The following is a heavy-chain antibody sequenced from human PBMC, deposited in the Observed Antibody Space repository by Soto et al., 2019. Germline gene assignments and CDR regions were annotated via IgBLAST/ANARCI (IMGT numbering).Heavy chain of an antibody. D-gene: IGHD6-13*01. CDR3: ASRETYSRAGYYYYGMDV. CDR1: GGSISSGDYY. CDR2: IYYSGST. J-gene: IGHJ6*02. Sequence: SETLSLTCTVSGGSISSGDYYWSWIRQPPGKGLEWIGYIYYSGSTYYNPSLKSRVTISVDTSKSQFSLKLSSVTAADTAVYYCASRETYSRAGYYYYGMDVWAQGTTVTVSS. V-gene: IGHV4-30-4*01.